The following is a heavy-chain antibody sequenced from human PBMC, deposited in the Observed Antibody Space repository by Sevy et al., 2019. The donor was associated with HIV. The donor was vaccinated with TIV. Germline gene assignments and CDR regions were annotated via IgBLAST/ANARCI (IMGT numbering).Heavy chain of an antibody. D-gene: IGHD3-16*01. V-gene: IGHV3-7*01. Sequence: GGSLRLSCAASEITFSSYWMTWVRQGPGKGLEWVANINQDGSEENYADSVKGRFTIFRDNAKISLFLQMNSLRAEDTAVYHCARTGSYADTYFYYYAMDVWGRGTTVTVSS. J-gene: IGHJ6*02. CDR2: INQDGSEE. CDR1: EITFSSYW. CDR3: ARTGSYADTYFYYYAMDV.